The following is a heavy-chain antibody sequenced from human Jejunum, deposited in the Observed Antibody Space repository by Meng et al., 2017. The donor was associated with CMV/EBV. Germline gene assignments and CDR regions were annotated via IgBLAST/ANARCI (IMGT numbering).Heavy chain of an antibody. V-gene: IGHV3-21*01. CDR3: ARDGFAVIAPRAFDI. CDR1: FAVSTYT. J-gene: IGHJ3*02. CDR2: ISVSSTDI. Sequence: FAVSTYTLNGVRQAPGGGLEWVSSISVSSTDIYYADSVKGRFTVSRDNAKNSLYLQMSSLRADDTAVYYCARDGFAVIAPRAFDIWGQGTMVTVSS. D-gene: IGHD2-21*01.